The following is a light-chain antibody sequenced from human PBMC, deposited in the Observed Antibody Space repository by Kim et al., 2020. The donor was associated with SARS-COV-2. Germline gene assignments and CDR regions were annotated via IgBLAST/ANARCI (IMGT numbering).Light chain of an antibody. CDR2: AAS. CDR1: QDISNY. J-gene: IGKJ1*01. CDR3: QKCDSAPWT. V-gene: IGKV1-27*01. Sequence: GDRVTITCRASQDISNYLAWFQLKPGKAPKLLIYAASALQPGVPSRFSGSGSGTAFTLTVTSLQPEDVATYYCQKCDSAPWTFG.